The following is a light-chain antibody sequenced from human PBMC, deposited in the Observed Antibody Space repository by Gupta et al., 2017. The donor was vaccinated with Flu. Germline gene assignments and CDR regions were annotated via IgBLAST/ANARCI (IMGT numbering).Light chain of an antibody. CDR1: SLRSYH. CDR3: NCRDSSGSHPVV. V-gene: IGLV3-19*01. CDR2: GKD. Sequence: DSLRSYHASWYQQKQGQAAVLVFYGKDNRPSGIPDRFSVSRSGDTASLTITGARAEDEADYYCNCRDSSGSHPVVFGGGTKLTVL. J-gene: IGLJ2*01.